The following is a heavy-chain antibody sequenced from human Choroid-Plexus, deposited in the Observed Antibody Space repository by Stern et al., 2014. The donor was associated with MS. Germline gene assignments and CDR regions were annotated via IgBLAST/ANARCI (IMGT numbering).Heavy chain of an antibody. CDR1: GFTFGSCA. J-gene: IGHJ5*02. V-gene: IGHV3-30*18. D-gene: IGHD2/OR15-2a*01. Sequence: QVQLVQSGGGVVQPGAPLRLSCVASGFTFGSCAMHWVRQAPGKGLEWVAGVSYDGSNTNYADYVKGSFTISRDNSQNTLYMQMSSLRPEDTAVYYCAKDRQYLTYVFDHWGQGSLVTVSS. CDR3: AKDRQYLTYVFDH. CDR2: VSYDGSNT.